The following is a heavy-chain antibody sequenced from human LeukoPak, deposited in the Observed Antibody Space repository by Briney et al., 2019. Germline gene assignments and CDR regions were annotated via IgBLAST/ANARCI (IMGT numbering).Heavy chain of an antibody. CDR1: GYTFTSYD. J-gene: IGHJ6*03. CDR2: MNPNSGNT. D-gene: IGHD2-2*01. V-gene: IGHV1-8*01. CDR3: AREYQLSYAPYYYYMDV. Sequence: ASVKVSCKASGYTFTSYDINWVRQATGQGLGWMGWMNPNSGNTGYAQKFQGRVTMTRNTSIGTAYMELSSLRSEDTAVYYCAREYQLSYAPYYYYMDVWGKGTTVTVSS.